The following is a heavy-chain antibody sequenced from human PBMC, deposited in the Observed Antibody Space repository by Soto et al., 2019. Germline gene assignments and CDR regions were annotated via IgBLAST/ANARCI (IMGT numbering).Heavy chain of an antibody. Sequence: QVQLQQWGAGLLKPSETLSLTCAVYGGFVSSGSYYWSWIRQPPGKGLGWIGERSHSGGTHFNPSLKSRVTISVDTSKNQFSLKMSSVTAADTALYYCARVERGTATTVVDAFEIWGPGTMVTVSS. V-gene: IGHV4-34*01. CDR2: RSHSGGT. CDR1: GGFVSSGSYY. D-gene: IGHD1-1*01. CDR3: ARVERGTATTVVDAFEI. J-gene: IGHJ3*02.